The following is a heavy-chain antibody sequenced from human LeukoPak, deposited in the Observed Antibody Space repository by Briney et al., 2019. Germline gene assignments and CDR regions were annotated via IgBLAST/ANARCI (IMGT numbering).Heavy chain of an antibody. V-gene: IGHV3-7*01. D-gene: IGHD5-12*01. CDR2: IKQDGSEK. Sequence: GGSLRLSCAASGFTFSSYWMSWVRQAPGKGLEWVANIKQDGSEKYYVDSVKGRFTISRDNAKNSLYLQMNSQRAEDTAVYYCGYSGYDWFDYWGQGTLVTVSS. CDR3: GYSGYDWFDY. CDR1: GFTFSSYW. J-gene: IGHJ4*02.